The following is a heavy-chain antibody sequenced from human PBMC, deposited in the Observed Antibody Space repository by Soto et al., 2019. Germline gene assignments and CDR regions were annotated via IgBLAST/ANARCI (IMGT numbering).Heavy chain of an antibody. CDR2: ISAYNGNT. J-gene: IGHJ6*02. D-gene: IGHD3-16*02. Sequence: QVQLVQSGAEVKKPGASVKVPCKASGYTFTSYGISWVRQAPGQGLEWMGWISAYNGNTNYAQKLQGRVTMTTDTSTSTAYMELRSLRSDDTAGYYCARAGQGPGELWFGRTHYGMDVWGQGTTVIVSS. V-gene: IGHV1-18*01. CDR3: ARAGQGPGELWFGRTHYGMDV. CDR1: GYTFTSYG.